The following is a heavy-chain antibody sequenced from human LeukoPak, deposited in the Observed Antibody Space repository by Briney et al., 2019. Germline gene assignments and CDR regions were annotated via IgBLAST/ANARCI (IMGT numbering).Heavy chain of an antibody. V-gene: IGHV4-59*11. J-gene: IGHJ4*02. CDR3: ARGRAWDDYGILWGY. D-gene: IGHD4-17*01. CDR2: IYYSGST. CDR1: GGSISSHY. Sequence: SETLSLTCTVSGGSISSHYWSWIRQPPGKGLEWIGYIYYSGSTNYNPSLKSRVTISVDTSKNQFSLKLSSVTAADTAVCYCARGRAWDDYGILWGYWGQGTLVTVSS.